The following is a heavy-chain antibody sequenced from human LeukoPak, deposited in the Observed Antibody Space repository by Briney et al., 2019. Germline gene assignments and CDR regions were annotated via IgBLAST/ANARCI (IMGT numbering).Heavy chain of an antibody. V-gene: IGHV3-48*02. J-gene: IGHJ3*02. D-gene: IGHD1-26*01. Sequence: GGSLRLSCAASGFTFSTHNMNWVRQAPGKGQEWVSYISDSGSSIYYGDSVRGRFTVSRDNAKNSLYLQMNSLRDEDTAVYYCATDAWELPLDAFDIWGQGTLVTVSS. CDR3: ATDAWELPLDAFDI. CDR1: GFTFSTHN. CDR2: ISDSGSSI.